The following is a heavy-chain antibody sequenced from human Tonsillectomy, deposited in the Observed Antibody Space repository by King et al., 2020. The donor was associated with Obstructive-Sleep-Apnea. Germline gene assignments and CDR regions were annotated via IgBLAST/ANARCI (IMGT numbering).Heavy chain of an antibody. CDR3: ARAGDTYSYGMAL. D-gene: IGHD3-16*01. J-gene: IGHJ6*02. CDR2: IYHSGST. CDR1: GGSISTNNW. Sequence: QLQESGPGLVKPSGTLSLTCAVSGGSISTNNWWSWVRQPPGKGLEWIGEIYHSGSTNYNPSLKSRVTISVDKSKNQFSLKLNSMTAADTAGYYCARAGDTYSYGMALWGQGTTVTVSS. V-gene: IGHV4-4*02.